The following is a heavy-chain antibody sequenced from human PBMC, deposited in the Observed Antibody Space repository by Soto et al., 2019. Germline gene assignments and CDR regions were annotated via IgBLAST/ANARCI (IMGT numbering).Heavy chain of an antibody. CDR1: GYTFTSYG. V-gene: IGHV1-18*01. Sequence: QVQLVQSGAEVKKPGASVKVSCKASGYTFTSYGFSWVRQAPGQGLEWMGWISTYNGNTYYAQKLQGRVTMTTDTSTSTAYMALRSLTSDDTAVYYGARAGQQLYTTKCCQHWGQGTLVTVTS. D-gene: IGHD6-13*01. J-gene: IGHJ1*01. CDR2: ISTYNGNT. CDR3: ARAGQQLYTTKCCQH.